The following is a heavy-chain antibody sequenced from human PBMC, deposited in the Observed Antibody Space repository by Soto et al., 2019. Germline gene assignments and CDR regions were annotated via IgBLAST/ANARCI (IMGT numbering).Heavy chain of an antibody. J-gene: IGHJ6*01. D-gene: IGHD3-3*01. Sequence: ASVKVSCKASGGTFSSYAISWVRQAPGQGLEWMGGIIPIFGTANYAQKFQGRVTITADQSTSTAYMELSSLRSEDTAVYYCATEQRRFSYYGMDLWGEGTMVTVCS. CDR2: IIPIFGTA. CDR3: ATEQRRFSYYGMDL. V-gene: IGHV1-69*13. CDR1: GGTFSSYA.